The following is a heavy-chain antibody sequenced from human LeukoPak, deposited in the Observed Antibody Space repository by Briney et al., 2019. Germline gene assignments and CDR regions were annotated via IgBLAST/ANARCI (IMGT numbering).Heavy chain of an antibody. CDR2: IYTSGST. Sequence: KSSETLSLTCTVSGGSISSYYWSWIRQPAGKGLEWIGRIYTSGSTNYNPSLKSRVTMSVDTSKNQFSLKLSSVTAADTAVYYCASEDFWSGYYDYWGQGTLVTVSS. D-gene: IGHD3-3*01. J-gene: IGHJ4*02. V-gene: IGHV4-4*07. CDR3: ASEDFWSGYYDY. CDR1: GGSISSYY.